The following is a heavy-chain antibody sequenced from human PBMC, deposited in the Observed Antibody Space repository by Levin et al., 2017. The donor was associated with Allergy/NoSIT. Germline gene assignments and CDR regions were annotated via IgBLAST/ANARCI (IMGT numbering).Heavy chain of an antibody. V-gene: IGHV3-11*01. Sequence: PGESLKISCAASGFTFSDYYMSWIRQAPGKGLEWVSYISSSGSTIYYADSVKGRFTISRDNAKNSLYLQMNSLRAEDTAVYYCARDGIGSGYGYYYYGMDVWGQGTTVTVSS. D-gene: IGHD5-12*01. J-gene: IGHJ6*02. CDR2: ISSSGSTI. CDR1: GFTFSDYY. CDR3: ARDGIGSGYGYYYYGMDV.